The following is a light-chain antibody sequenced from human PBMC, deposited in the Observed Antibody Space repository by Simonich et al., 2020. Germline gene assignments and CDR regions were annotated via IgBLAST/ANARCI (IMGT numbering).Light chain of an antibody. CDR2: WAS. J-gene: IGKJ1*01. V-gene: IGKV4-1*01. Sequence: EIVMTQSPDSLAVSLGERATINSKSSQSVLYSSNNKNYLAWYQQKPGQPPKLLIYWASTRESGVPDRFSGSWSGTDFTLTISSLQAEDVAVYYCQQYYSTPRTFGQGTKVEIK. CDR1: QSVLYSSNNKNY. CDR3: QQYYSTPRT.